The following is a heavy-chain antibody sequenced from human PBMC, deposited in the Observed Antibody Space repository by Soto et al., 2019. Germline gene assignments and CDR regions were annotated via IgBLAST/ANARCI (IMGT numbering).Heavy chain of an antibody. J-gene: IGHJ4*02. V-gene: IGHV3-66*01. CDR2: IYSGDTT. D-gene: IGHD3-3*01. CDR3: GRGGSFGVSDY. Sequence: EVQLVESGGGLVQPGESLRLSCAASGFTVSSSYMGWVRQAPGKGLEWVSVIYSGDTTYYADSVKGRFTISRDNYKNTLYLQMNSLRAEDTAVYYCGRGGSFGVSDYWGQGTLVTVSS. CDR1: GFTVSSSY.